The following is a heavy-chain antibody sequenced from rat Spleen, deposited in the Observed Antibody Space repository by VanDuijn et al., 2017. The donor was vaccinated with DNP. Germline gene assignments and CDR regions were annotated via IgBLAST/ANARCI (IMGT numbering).Heavy chain of an antibody. V-gene: IGHV5-25*01. CDR1: GFTFSDYY. Sequence: EVQLVESGGGLVQPGGSLKLSCAASGFTFSDYYMAWVRQAPTKGLEWVASITSSGGSTYYPDSVKGRFTISRDNAKSTLYLQMNSLRSEDTATYYCARGNYPGINTFDYWGQGVMVTVSS. D-gene: IGHD1-4*01. CDR2: ITSSGGST. CDR3: ARGNYPGINTFDY. J-gene: IGHJ2*01.